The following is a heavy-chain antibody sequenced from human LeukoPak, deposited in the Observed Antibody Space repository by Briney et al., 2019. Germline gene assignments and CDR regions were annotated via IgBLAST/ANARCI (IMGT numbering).Heavy chain of an antibody. CDR1: GFTFSGHA. CDR3: VKDLPYDVSTGYFGAFDV. Sequence: PGGSLRLSCSASGFTFSGHAMHWVRQAPGKGLEYVSGISSNGEITEYADSMKDRFTISRDNSRNTLYLQMSSLEPEDTALYYCVKDLPYDVSTGYFGAFDVWGQGTQVTVSS. D-gene: IGHD3-9*01. CDR2: ISSNGEIT. V-gene: IGHV3-64*03. J-gene: IGHJ3*01.